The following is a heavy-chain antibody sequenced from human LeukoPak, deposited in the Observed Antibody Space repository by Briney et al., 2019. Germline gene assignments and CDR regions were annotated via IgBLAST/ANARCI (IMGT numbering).Heavy chain of an antibody. CDR3: ARECGTYLYYYYGMDV. J-gene: IGHJ6*02. Sequence: GGSLRLSCAASGFTFSSYAMHWVRQAPGKGLEWVAVISYDGSNKYYADSVKGRFTISRDNSKNTLYLQMNSPRVEDTAVYYCARECGTYLYYYYGMDVWGQGTTVTVSS. V-gene: IGHV3-30-3*01. CDR2: ISYDGSNK. D-gene: IGHD1-26*01. CDR1: GFTFSSYA.